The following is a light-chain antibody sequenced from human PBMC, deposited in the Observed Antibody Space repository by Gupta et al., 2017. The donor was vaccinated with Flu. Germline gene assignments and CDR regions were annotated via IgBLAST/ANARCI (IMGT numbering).Light chain of an antibody. CDR2: AAS. Sequence: DIQMTQYPSSLSASVGDTITLSCRASQSVSRYLNWYEKKPGKAPRLLIYAASSLQRGVKSRFSGSGDVTDFTLTISSLQPEDFEPYYCQQTYTDHPSITFGGGTKVEI. CDR3: QQTYTDHPSIT. CDR1: QSVSRY. J-gene: IGKJ4*01. V-gene: IGKV1-39*01.